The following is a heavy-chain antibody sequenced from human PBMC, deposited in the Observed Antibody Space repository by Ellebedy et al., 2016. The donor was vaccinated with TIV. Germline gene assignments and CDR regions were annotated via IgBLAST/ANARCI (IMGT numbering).Heavy chain of an antibody. V-gene: IGHV3-21*01. CDR1: GFTFGDYA. CDR2: IAKSSSYI. CDR3: VRDVDAFDL. J-gene: IGHJ3*01. Sequence: GESLKISXTASGFTFGDYALRWFRQAPGKGLEWVSSIAKSSSYIYYADSVKGRFTISRDNANNSLYLQMNSLRAEDTAVYYCVRDVDAFDLWGRGTTVTVSS.